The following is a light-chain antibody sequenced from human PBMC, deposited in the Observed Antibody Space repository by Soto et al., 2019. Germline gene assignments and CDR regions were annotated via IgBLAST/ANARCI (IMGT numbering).Light chain of an antibody. Sequence: EIVMTQSPATLSVSPGERAALSCRASHSVSINLAWYQQRPGQAPRLLIYGASSRATGIPDRFSGSGSGTDFTLTISRLEPEDFAVYYCQQYGSSPRTFGQGTKVDIK. CDR3: QQYGSSPRT. CDR1: HSVSIN. V-gene: IGKV3-20*01. J-gene: IGKJ1*01. CDR2: GAS.